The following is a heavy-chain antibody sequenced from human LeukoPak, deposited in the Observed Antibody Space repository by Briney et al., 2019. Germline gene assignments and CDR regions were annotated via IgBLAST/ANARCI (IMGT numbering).Heavy chain of an antibody. CDR2: ISYDGGNK. CDR3: ARDLSSSQPFDY. J-gene: IGHJ4*02. Sequence: PGGSLRLSCAASGFTFSRYARHWVRQAPGKGLEWVAFISYDGGNKYYADSVMGRFTISRDNSRNTLYLQMNSLRAEDTAMFYCARDLSSSQPFDYWGQGTLVTVSS. D-gene: IGHD6-13*01. V-gene: IGHV3-30-3*01. CDR1: GFTFSRYA.